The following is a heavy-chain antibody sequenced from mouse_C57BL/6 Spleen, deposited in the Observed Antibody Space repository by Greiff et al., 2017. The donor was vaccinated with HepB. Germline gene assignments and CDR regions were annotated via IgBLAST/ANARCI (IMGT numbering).Heavy chain of an antibody. CDR1: GYAFSSSW. J-gene: IGHJ1*03. CDR3: FDWYFDV. CDR2: IYPGDGDT. V-gene: IGHV1-82*01. Sequence: VQLQQSGPELVKPGASVKISCKASGYAFSSSWMNWVKQRPGKGLEWIGRIYPGDGDTNYNGKFKGKATLTADKSYSTAYMELSSLTSEDSAVYFCFDWYFDVWGTGTTVTVSS.